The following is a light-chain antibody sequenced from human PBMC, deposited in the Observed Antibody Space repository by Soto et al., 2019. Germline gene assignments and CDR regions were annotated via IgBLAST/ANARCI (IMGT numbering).Light chain of an antibody. V-gene: IGKV4-1*01. Sequence: DIVMTQSPDSLAVSLGERATINCKSCQSVSYSSGNKNYLAWYQQKPGQPPKLLISWASTRESGVPDRFSGSGSGTDFTLTISSLQAEDVPVYYCQQYYSNFYTFGQGTKLEIK. J-gene: IGKJ2*01. CDR1: QSVSYSSGNKNY. CDR2: WAS. CDR3: QQYYSNFYT.